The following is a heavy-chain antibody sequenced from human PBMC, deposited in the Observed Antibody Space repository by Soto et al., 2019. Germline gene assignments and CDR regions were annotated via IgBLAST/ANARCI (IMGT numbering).Heavy chain of an antibody. CDR2: IKQDGNQK. J-gene: IGHJ5*02. CDR3: AIKIFGVGTDH. CDR1: GFTFTDYW. Sequence: EVQLVESGGALVQPGGSLRLSCAASGFTFTDYWMNWVRQAPGKGLEWVANIKQDGNQKYYVDSVKGRFTISRDNAKNSLYLQMNSLRAEDTAVYYCAIKIFGVGTDHWGQGTLVTVSS. D-gene: IGHD3-3*01. V-gene: IGHV3-7*01.